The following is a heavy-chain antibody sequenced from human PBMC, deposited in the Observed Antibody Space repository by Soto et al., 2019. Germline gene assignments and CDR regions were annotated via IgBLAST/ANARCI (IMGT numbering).Heavy chain of an antibody. D-gene: IGHD1-26*01. V-gene: IGHV4-39*07. CDR1: GGSISSSSYC. CDR3: ARVREPLTGGPWFDP. CDR2: INHSGST. Sequence: SETLSLTCTVSGGSISSSSYCWGWIRQPPGKGLEWIGEINHSGSTNYNPSLKSRVTISVDTSKNQFSLKLSSVTAADTAVYYCARVREPLTGGPWFDPWGQGTLVTVSS. J-gene: IGHJ5*02.